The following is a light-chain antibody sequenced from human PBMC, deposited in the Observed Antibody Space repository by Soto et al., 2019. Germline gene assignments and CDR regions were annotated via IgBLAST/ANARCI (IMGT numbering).Light chain of an antibody. CDR1: QSISTW. J-gene: IGKJ1*01. CDR3: LQYNTFART. V-gene: IGKV1-5*03. Sequence: DIQMTQSPSTLSASVGDRVTITCRASQSISTWLAWYQQKPGKTPKVLIYKASTLASGVPTRFSGSGSGTEFTLTISSLQPDDLAIYYCLQYNTFARTFGQGTRVEIK. CDR2: KAS.